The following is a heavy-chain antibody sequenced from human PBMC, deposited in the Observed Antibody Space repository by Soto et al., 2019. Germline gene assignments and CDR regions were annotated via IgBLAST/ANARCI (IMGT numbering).Heavy chain of an antibody. CDR3: ARGPNFSPNYESAFFGY. J-gene: IGHJ4*02. CDR2: INPSGGST. D-gene: IGHD3-3*01. V-gene: IGHV1-46*01. CDR1: GYTFTSYY. Sequence: QVQLVQSGAEVKKPGASVKVSCKASGYTFTSYYMHWVRQAPGQGLEWMGIINPSGGSTSYAQKFQGRVTMTRDTSTSTVYMERSSLRSEDTAVYYCARGPNFSPNYESAFFGYWGQGTLVTVAS.